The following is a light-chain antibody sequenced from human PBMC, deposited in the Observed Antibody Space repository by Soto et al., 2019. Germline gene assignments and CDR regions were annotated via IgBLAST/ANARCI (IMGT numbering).Light chain of an antibody. CDR3: HQYNSWPPGT. CDR1: QSISSW. V-gene: IGKV1-5*03. CDR2: KAS. Sequence: DIQMTQSPSTLSASVGDRVTITCRASQSISSWLAWYQQKPGKAPNLLIYKASTLESGVPSRFSGSGSGTEFTLTISSLQSEDFALYYCHQYNSWPPGTFGQGTKVDIK. J-gene: IGKJ2*01.